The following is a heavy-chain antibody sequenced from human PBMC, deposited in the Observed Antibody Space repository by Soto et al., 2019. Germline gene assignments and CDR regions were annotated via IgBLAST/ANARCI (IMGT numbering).Heavy chain of an antibody. D-gene: IGHD2-21*01. CDR2: IIPILGIT. CDR1: GGTFSSYT. CDR3: ARADCGGDCYHDAFDI. V-gene: IGHV1-69*02. J-gene: IGHJ3*02. Sequence: GASVKVSCKASGGTFSSYTISWVRQAPGQGLEWKGKIIPILGITNYAQKFQGKVTITADKSKSTDYKELSSMRFEDTAVFYCARADCGGDCYHDAFDIWGQGTMVTVSS.